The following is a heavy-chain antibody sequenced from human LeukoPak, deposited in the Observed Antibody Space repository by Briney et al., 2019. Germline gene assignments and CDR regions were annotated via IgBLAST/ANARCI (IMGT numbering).Heavy chain of an antibody. CDR1: GYTFTSYG. J-gene: IGHJ6*02. D-gene: IGHD2-2*01. Sequence: ASVKVSCKASGYTFTSYGIIWVRQAPGQGLEWMGWISAYNGNTNYAQKLQGRVTMTTDTSTSTAYMELRSLRSDDTAVYYCARDRPDIVVVPAARYYYYGMDVWGQGTTVTVSS. V-gene: IGHV1-18*01. CDR3: ARDRPDIVVVPAARYYYYGMDV. CDR2: ISAYNGNT.